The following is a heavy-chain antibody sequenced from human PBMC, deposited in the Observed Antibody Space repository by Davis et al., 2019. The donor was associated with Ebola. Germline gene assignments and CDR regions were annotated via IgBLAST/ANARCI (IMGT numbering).Heavy chain of an antibody. J-gene: IGHJ5*02. CDR3: ASATDCSSTSCPNNWFDP. V-gene: IGHV4-34*01. CDR2: INHSGST. Sequence: MPSETLSLTCAVSGGSFSGYYWSWIRQPPGKGLEWLGEINHSGSTNYNPSLKSRVTISVDTSKNQFSLKLSSVTAADTAVYYCASATDCSSTSCPNNWFDPWGQGTLVTVSS. CDR1: GGSFSGYY. D-gene: IGHD2-2*01.